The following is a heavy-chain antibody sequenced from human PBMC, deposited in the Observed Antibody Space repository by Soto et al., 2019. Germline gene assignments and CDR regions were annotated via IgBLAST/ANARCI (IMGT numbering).Heavy chain of an antibody. CDR1: GLTCDNLA. CDR2: VNGNRLGI. Sequence: EVQLVESGGGLPRLGGSLGLSVEASGLTCDNLAWHWFRQLTGKGLGGVAGVNGNRLGIGYAASVKGRFTISRDNAKNSLYLQMNSLTGEDTAFYYCARDGVVSFDLWGPGTLVTVSS. D-gene: IGHD2-15*01. CDR3: ARDGVVSFDL. J-gene: IGHJ5*02. V-gene: IGHV3-9*01.